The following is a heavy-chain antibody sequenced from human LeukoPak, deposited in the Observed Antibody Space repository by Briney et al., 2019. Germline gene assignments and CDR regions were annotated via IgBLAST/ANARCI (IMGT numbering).Heavy chain of an antibody. CDR2: VSRVGGTA. Sequence: PGGSLRLSCAASGFTFNAYAMSWVRQAPGKGLEGVSAVSRVGGTAYYAGSAKGRFTISRDDSKNTVYLQMNSLRVEDTALYYCVKHVGSRWSNNRFDPWGQGTLVTVS. CDR3: VKHVGSRWSNNRFDP. CDR1: GFTFNAYA. D-gene: IGHD6-13*01. J-gene: IGHJ5*02. V-gene: IGHV3-23*01.